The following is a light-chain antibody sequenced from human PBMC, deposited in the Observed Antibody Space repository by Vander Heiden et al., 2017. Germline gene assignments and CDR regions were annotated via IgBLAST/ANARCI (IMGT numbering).Light chain of an antibody. CDR2: EVT. CDR3: SSYAGSSYV. CDR1: SSDVGGYNY. V-gene: IGLV2-8*01. Sequence: QSALTQPPSAPGSPGQSVTISCTGTSSDVGGYNYVSWYQQHPGKAPKLMIYEVTKRPSGVPDRFSGSKSGNTASLTVSGLQAEDEADYYCSSYAGSSYVFGTGTKVTVL. J-gene: IGLJ1*01.